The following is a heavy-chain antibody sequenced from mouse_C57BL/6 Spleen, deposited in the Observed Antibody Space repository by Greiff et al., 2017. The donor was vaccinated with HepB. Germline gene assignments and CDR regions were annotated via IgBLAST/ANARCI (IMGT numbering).Heavy chain of an antibody. V-gene: IGHV5-4*03. CDR3: ARTRVITTVVAPLDY. D-gene: IGHD1-1*01. CDR1: GFTFSSYA. Sequence: EVKLMESGGGLVKPGGSLKLSCAASGFTFSSYAMSWVRQTPEKRLEWVATISDGGSYTYYPDNVKGRFTISRDNAKNNLYLQMSHLKSEDTAMYYCARTRVITTVVAPLDYWGQGTTLTVSS. J-gene: IGHJ2*01. CDR2: ISDGGSYT.